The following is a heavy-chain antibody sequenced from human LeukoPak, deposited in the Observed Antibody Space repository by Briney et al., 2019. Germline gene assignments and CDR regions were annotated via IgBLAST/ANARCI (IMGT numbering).Heavy chain of an antibody. CDR3: TGPSFDASGMGFDP. V-gene: IGHV3-74*01. D-gene: IGHD3-10*01. CDR2: ISTDGSST. J-gene: IGHJ5*02. Sequence: GGSLRLSCAASGFTFSRYWIHWVRQAPGKGPVWVSVISTDGSSTRYADSVKGRFTISRDNVKNTLYLQMNSLGVEDTAVYYCTGPSFDASGMGFDPWGQGALVTVSS. CDR1: GFTFSRYW.